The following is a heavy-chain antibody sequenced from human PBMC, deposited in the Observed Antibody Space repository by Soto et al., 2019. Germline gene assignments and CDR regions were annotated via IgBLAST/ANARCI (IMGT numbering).Heavy chain of an antibody. Sequence: ASVKVSCKASEYSFTGHYLHWVRQAPGQGLEWMGWIDPKSGDTKYAQKFQDRVTMTSDTSSSTAYLDLTSLRPDDTAVYYCARGYGKSGYGYFDPWGQGTLVTVSS. J-gene: IGHJ5*02. CDR2: IDPKSGDT. D-gene: IGHD3-3*01. V-gene: IGHV1-2*02. CDR1: EYSFTGHY. CDR3: ARGYGKSGYGYFDP.